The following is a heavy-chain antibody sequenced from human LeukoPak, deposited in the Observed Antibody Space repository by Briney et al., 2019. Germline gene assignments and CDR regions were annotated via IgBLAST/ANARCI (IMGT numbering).Heavy chain of an antibody. V-gene: IGHV3-33*01. Sequence: TGGSLRLSCAASGFTFSTYGLHWVRQAPGKGLEWVAVIWNDGSVRYYADSVKGRFTISRDNSKNTLYLQMNSLRAEDTAVYYCARASGSYDYWGQGTLVTVSP. J-gene: IGHJ4*02. CDR2: IWNDGSVR. CDR3: ARASGSYDY. D-gene: IGHD1-26*01. CDR1: GFTFSTYG.